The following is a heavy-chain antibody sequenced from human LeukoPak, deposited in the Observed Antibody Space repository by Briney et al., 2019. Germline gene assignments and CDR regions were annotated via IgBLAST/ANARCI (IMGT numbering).Heavy chain of an antibody. J-gene: IGHJ2*01. V-gene: IGHV3-21*01. D-gene: IGHD6-19*01. CDR3: ARVRAYSSLGVWSYWYFDL. CDR2: ISSSSSYT. Sequence: GGSLRLSCAASGFTFSSYSMNWVRQAPGKGLEWVSSISSSSSYTYYADSVKGRFTISRDNAKNSLYPQMNSLRAEDTAVYYCARVRAYSSLGVWSYWYFDLWGRGTLVTVSS. CDR1: GFTFSSYS.